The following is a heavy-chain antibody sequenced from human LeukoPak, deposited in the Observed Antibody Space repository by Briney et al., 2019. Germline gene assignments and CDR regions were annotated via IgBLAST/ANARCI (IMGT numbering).Heavy chain of an antibody. Sequence: SVKVPCKASGGTFSSYAISWVRQAPGQGLEWMGGIIPIFGTANYARKFQGRVTITADESTSTAYMELSSLRSEDTAVYYCASRNDLVGATGYFDYWGQGTLVTVSS. CDR1: GGTFSSYA. V-gene: IGHV1-69*13. J-gene: IGHJ4*02. CDR2: IIPIFGTA. CDR3: ASRNDLVGATGYFDY. D-gene: IGHD1-26*01.